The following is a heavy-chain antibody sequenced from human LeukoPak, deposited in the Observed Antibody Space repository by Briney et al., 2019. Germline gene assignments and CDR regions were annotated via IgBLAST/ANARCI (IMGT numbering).Heavy chain of an antibody. CDR3: ASPLGLGYCSGGSCSD. V-gene: IGHV3-48*02. Sequence: GGSLRLSCAASGFTFSSYSMNWVRQAPGKGLEWVSYISSSSSTIYYADFVKGRFTISRDNAKNSLYLQMNSLRDEDTAVYYCASPLGLGYCSGGSCSDWGQGTLVTVSS. J-gene: IGHJ1*01. D-gene: IGHD2-15*01. CDR1: GFTFSSYS. CDR2: ISSSSSTI.